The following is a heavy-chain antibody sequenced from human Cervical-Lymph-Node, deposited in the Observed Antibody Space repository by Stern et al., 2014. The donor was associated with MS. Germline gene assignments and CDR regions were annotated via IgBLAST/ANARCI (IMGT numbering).Heavy chain of an antibody. J-gene: IGHJ6*02. V-gene: IGHV4-61*02. CDR3: ARDDALGPTRYHYGMDV. CDR2: MYNSGAT. D-gene: IGHD1-26*01. CDR1: GASISSGTYY. Sequence: VQLQESGPGLVKPSQTLSLTCTVSGASISSGTYYWSWIRPPAGKGLEWIGRMYNSGATNYNPSLKSRVTISLDTSQNPFYLSLGSVTAADTAVYYCARDDALGPTRYHYGMDVWGQGTTVTVSS.